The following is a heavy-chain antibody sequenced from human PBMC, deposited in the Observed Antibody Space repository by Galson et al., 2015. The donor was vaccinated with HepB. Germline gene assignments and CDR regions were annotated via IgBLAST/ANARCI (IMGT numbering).Heavy chain of an antibody. D-gene: IGHD3-9*01. CDR3: ARLPTDILTGYSYYFDY. V-gene: IGHV5-51*01. Sequence: QSGAEVKKPGESLKISCKGSGYSFTSYWIGWVRQMPGKGLEWMRIIYPGDSDTRYSPSFQGQVTISADKSISTAYLQWSSLKASDTAMYYCARLPTDILTGYSYYFDYWGQGTLVTVSS. J-gene: IGHJ4*02. CDR1: GYSFTSYW. CDR2: IYPGDSDT.